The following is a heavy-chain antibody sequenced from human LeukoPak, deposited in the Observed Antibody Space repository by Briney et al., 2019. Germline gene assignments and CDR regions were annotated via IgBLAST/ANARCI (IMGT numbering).Heavy chain of an antibody. CDR3: AKDRGTAVTTLNY. Sequence: PGGSLRLSCAASGFTFSSYAMSWVRQAPGKGLECISGFSGSGGSTYYADSVKGRFTISRDNSKNTLYLQMNSLRVEDTAVYYCAKDRGTAVTTLNYWGQGTLVTVSS. J-gene: IGHJ4*02. D-gene: IGHD4-17*01. V-gene: IGHV3-23*01. CDR1: GFTFSSYA. CDR2: FSGSGGST.